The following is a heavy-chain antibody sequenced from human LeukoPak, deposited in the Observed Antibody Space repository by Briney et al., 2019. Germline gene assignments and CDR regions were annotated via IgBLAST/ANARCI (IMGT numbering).Heavy chain of an antibody. CDR2: IIPILGIV. Sequence: SVKVSCKASGGTFSSHAISWVRQAPGQGLEWMGRIIPILGIVNYAQKFQGRVTITADKSTSTAYMELSSLRSEDTAVYYCTRDSKRVAATLVADSSGWYSWGQGTLVTVSS. J-gene: IGHJ4*02. V-gene: IGHV1-69*04. D-gene: IGHD6-19*01. CDR3: TRDSKRVAATLVADSSGWYS. CDR1: GGTFSSHA.